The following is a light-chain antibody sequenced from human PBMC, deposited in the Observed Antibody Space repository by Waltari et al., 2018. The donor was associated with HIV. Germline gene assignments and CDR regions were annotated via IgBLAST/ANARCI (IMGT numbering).Light chain of an antibody. CDR2: SNN. Sequence: QSVLTQPPSTSGTPGQRVPISCSGSTSNIGSNAVNWYRQLPGTAPKLVIYSNNQRMPGVPDRFTGSKSGTSASLAISGLQSEDEAVYYCAAWDDSLTGNVIFGGGTKLTVL. V-gene: IGLV1-44*01. CDR1: TSNIGSNA. CDR3: AAWDDSLTGNVI. J-gene: IGLJ2*01.